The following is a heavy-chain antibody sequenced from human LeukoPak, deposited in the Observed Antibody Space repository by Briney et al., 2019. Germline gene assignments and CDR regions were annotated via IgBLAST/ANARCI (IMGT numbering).Heavy chain of an antibody. Sequence: GGSLRLSCAASGFTLSIYWMTWVRQAPGKGLEWVANIKEDGSEKYYVDSVKGRFTISRDHVKNSLYLQMNSLRVDDTAVYLCARGFDSYNGMDVWGQGTTVTVSS. D-gene: IGHD3-9*01. CDR3: ARGFDSYNGMDV. V-gene: IGHV3-7*01. CDR1: GFTLSIYW. CDR2: IKEDGSEK. J-gene: IGHJ6*02.